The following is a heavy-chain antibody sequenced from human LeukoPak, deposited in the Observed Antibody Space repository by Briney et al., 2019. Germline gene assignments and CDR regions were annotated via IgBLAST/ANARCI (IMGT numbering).Heavy chain of an antibody. Sequence: GGSLRLSCAASGFTFSSSWMSWVRQAPGKGLEWVANIKQDGSEKYYVDSVKGRFTISRDNAKNSLYLQMNSLRAEDTAVYYCARGDRFFAVYYFDYWGQGTLVTVSS. V-gene: IGHV3-7*01. CDR2: IKQDGSEK. D-gene: IGHD3-3*01. CDR1: GFTFSSSW. CDR3: ARGDRFFAVYYFDY. J-gene: IGHJ4*02.